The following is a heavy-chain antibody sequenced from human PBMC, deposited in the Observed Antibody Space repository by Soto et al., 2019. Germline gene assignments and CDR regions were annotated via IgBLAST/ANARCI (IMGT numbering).Heavy chain of an antibody. CDR1: GGSFSGYY. J-gene: IGHJ6*02. V-gene: IGHV4-34*01. D-gene: IGHD3-10*01. CDR3: AREGGNYYGSGMNYYYYYGMDV. Sequence: SETLSLTCAVYGGSFSGYYWSWIRQPPGKGLEWIGEINHSGSTNYNPSLKSRVTISVDTSKNQFSLKLSSVTAADTAVYYCAREGGNYYGSGMNYYYYYGMDVWGQGTTGTVSS. CDR2: INHSGST.